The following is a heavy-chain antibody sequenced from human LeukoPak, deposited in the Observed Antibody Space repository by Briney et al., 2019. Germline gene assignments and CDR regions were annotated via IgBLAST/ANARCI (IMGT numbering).Heavy chain of an antibody. V-gene: IGHV1-46*01. D-gene: IGHD6-13*01. CDR1: GYTFTSYY. CDR2: INPSGGST. CDR3: AREKQQLGISYGMDV. Sequence: ASVKVSCKASGYTFTSYYMHWVRQAPGQGLEWMGIINPSGGSTSYAQKFQGRVTMTRDTSTSTVYMELSSLKSEDTAVYYCAREKQQLGISYGMDVWGQGTTVTVSS. J-gene: IGHJ6*01.